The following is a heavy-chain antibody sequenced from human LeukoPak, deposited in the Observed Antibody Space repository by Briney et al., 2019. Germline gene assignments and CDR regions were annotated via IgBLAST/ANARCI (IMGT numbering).Heavy chain of an antibody. CDR1: GGTFSSYA. J-gene: IGHJ4*02. D-gene: IGHD2-2*01. V-gene: IGHV1-69*04. CDR2: IIPILGIA. Sequence: SVKVSCKASGGTFSSYAISWVRQAPGQGLEWMGRIIPILGIANYAQKFQGRVTITADKSTSTAYMELSSLRSEDTAVYYCARLRVVPAAIENDYWGQGTLVTVSS. CDR3: ARLRVVPAAIENDY.